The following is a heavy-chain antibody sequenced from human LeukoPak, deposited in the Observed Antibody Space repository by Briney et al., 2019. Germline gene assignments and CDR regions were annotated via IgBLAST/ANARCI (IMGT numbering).Heavy chain of an antibody. CDR2: IYSGGST. Sequence: GVSLRLSCAASGFTVSSNYMSWVRQDPGKGLEWVSVIYSGGSTYYADSVKGRFTISRDNSKNTLYLQMNSLRAEDTAVYYCARLFPSWYGPRYFDYWGQGTLVTVSS. D-gene: IGHD6-13*01. V-gene: IGHV3-53*01. J-gene: IGHJ4*02. CDR3: ARLFPSWYGPRYFDY. CDR1: GFTVSSNY.